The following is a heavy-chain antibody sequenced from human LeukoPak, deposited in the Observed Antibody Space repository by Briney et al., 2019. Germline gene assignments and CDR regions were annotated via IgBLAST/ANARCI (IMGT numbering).Heavy chain of an antibody. CDR3: AKVGITIFGVVRRPDAFDI. CDR2: ISGSGGST. CDR1: RFTFNNYA. J-gene: IGHJ3*02. D-gene: IGHD3-3*01. V-gene: IGHV3-23*01. Sequence: GGSLRLSCAASRFTFNNYAIHWVRQAPGKGLEWVSAISGSGGSTYYADSVKGRFTISRDNSKNTLYLQMNSLRAEDTAVYYCAKVGITIFGVVRRPDAFDIWGQGTMVAVSS.